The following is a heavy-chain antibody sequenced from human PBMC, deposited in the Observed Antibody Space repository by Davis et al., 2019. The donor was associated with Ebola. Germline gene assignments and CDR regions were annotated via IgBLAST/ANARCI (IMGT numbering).Heavy chain of an antibody. D-gene: IGHD2-15*01. J-gene: IGHJ6*02. CDR2: INHSGST. CDR1: GASISDYY. Sequence: GSLRLSCTVSGASISDYYWSWIRQPPGKGLEWIGEINHSGSTNYNPSLKSRVTISVDTSKNQFSLKLSSVTAADTAVYYCARTRVVVAAQWGYYYGMDVWGQGTTVTVSS. CDR3: ARTRVVVAAQWGYYYGMDV. V-gene: IGHV4-34*01.